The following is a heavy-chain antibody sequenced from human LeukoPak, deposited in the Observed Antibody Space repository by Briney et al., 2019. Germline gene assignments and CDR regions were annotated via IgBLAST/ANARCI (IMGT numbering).Heavy chain of an antibody. CDR3: ARGRHRSIAAAATYYFDY. V-gene: IGHV4-61*02. D-gene: IGHD6-13*01. CDR1: GGSISSSSYY. J-gene: IGHJ4*02. Sequence: PSETLSLTCTVSGGSISSSSYYWGWIRQPAGKGLEWIGRIYTSGSTNYNPSLKSRVTMSVDTSKNQFSLKLSSVTAADTAVYYCARGRHRSIAAAATYYFDYWGQGTLVTVSS. CDR2: IYTSGST.